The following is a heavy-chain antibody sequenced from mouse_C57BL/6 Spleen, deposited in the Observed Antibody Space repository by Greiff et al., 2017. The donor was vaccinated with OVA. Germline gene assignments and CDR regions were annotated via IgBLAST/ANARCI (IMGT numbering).Heavy chain of an antibody. CDR2: ISPRSGNT. D-gene: IGHD2-4*01. J-gene: IGHJ4*01. Sequence: QVQLQQSGAELARPGASVKLSCKASGYTFTSYGISWVKPRTGQGLEWIGEISPRSGNTYYNEKFKGKATLTADKSSSTAYMELRSLTSEDSAVYLGARGDYDEGVCNGAIDYWGQGTSVTVSS. CDR1: GYTFTSYG. CDR3: ARGDYDEGVCNGAIDY. V-gene: IGHV1-81*01.